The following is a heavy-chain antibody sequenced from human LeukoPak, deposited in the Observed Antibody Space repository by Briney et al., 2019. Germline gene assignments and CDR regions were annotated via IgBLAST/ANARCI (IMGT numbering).Heavy chain of an antibody. CDR2: INNSGRDT. CDR1: GFTFSTYA. D-gene: IGHD3-22*01. Sequence: GGSLRLSCTASGFTFSTYAMGWVRQAPGRGLEWLSSINNSGRDTYDADSVKGRFTISRDNSKNTLYLQMNSLRAEDTAVYYCAKGISSGYPFDYWGQGTLVTVSS. V-gene: IGHV3-23*05. CDR3: AKGISSGYPFDY. J-gene: IGHJ4*02.